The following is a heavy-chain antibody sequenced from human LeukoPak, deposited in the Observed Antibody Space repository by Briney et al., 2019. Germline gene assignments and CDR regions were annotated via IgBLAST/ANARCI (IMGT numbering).Heavy chain of an antibody. CDR1: GFTYSSYE. Sequence: GGSLRLSCAASGFTYSSYEMNWVRQAPGKGLEWVSYISSSGSTIYYADSVKGRFTISRDNAKNSLYPQMNSLRAEDTAVYYCARDTSVVAATPRLFDYWGQGTLVTVSS. J-gene: IGHJ4*02. V-gene: IGHV3-48*03. CDR2: ISSSGSTI. CDR3: ARDTSVVAATPRLFDY. D-gene: IGHD2-15*01.